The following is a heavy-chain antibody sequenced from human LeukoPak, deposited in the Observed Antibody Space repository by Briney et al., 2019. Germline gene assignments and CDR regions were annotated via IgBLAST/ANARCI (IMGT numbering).Heavy chain of an antibody. J-gene: IGHJ3*02. D-gene: IGHD3-22*01. Sequence: LSGGSLRLSCAASGFTFSSYGMSWVRQAPGKGLEWVSAISGSGGSTYYADSVKGRFTISRDNSKNTLYLQMNSLRAEDTAVYYCASTMIVVVGLIPRSFDIWGQGTMVTVSS. CDR1: GFTFSSYG. V-gene: IGHV3-23*01. CDR3: ASTMIVVVGLIPRSFDI. CDR2: ISGSGGST.